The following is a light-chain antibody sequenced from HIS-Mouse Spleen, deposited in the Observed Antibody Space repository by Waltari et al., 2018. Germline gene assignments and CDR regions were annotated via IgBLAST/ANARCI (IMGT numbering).Light chain of an antibody. Sequence: EIVMTQSPATLSVSPGERATLPCRASQSVSSNLAWYQQKPSQAPRLLIYGASTRATGIPARFSGSGSGTEFTLTISSMQSEDFAVYYCQQYNNWPPYTFGQGTKLEIK. J-gene: IGKJ2*01. V-gene: IGKV3-15*01. CDR2: GAS. CDR3: QQYNNWPPYT. CDR1: QSVSSN.